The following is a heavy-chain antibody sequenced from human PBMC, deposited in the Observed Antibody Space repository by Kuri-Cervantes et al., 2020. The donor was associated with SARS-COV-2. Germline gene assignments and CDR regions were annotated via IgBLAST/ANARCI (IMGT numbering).Heavy chain of an antibody. J-gene: IGHJ4*02. CDR1: GYSFPTYW. CDR3: ARHFRHKDWLIPEVSTYFDS. Sequence: GESLKISCKGSGYSFPTYWISWVRQVPGKGLEWMGVIYPGDSDTRYSPSFQGQVTMSSDRSISTAYLLWSSLKASDTAIYYCARHFRHKDWLIPEVSTYFDSWGQGTLVTVSS. V-gene: IGHV5-51*01. D-gene: IGHD3-22*01. CDR2: IYPGDSDT.